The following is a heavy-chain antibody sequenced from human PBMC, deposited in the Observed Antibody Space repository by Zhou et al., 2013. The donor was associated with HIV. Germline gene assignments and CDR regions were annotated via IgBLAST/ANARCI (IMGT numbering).Heavy chain of an antibody. V-gene: IGHV1-69*04. Sequence: QVQLVQSGAEVKKPGSSVKVSCKASGGTFSSYAISWVRQAPGQGLEWMGRIIPILGIANYAQKFQGRVTITADKSTSTAYMELSSLRSEDTAVYYCATSGSIAARQAYYYYYMDVWGKGTTVTVSS. D-gene: IGHD6-6*01. CDR3: ATSGSIAARQAYYYYYMDV. J-gene: IGHJ6*03. CDR2: IIPILGIA. CDR1: GGTFSSYA.